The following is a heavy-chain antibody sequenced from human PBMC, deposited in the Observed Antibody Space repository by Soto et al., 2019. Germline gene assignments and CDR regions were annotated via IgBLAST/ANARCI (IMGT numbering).Heavy chain of an antibody. CDR3: ARDSWGFDI. CDR2: ISYDGSNQ. V-gene: IGHV3-30-3*01. J-gene: IGHJ3*02. D-gene: IGHD3-16*01. CDR1: GFTFSNYA. Sequence: QVQLVESGGGVVQPGRSLRLSCAASGFTFSNYAMHWVRQAPGTGLEWVAFISYDGSNQYYADSVKGRFTISRDNPKNTLYLQMNSLRAEDTAVYYCARDSWGFDIWGQGTMVTVAS.